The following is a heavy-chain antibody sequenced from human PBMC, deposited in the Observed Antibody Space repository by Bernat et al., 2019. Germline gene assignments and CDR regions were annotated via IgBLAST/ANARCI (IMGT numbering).Heavy chain of an antibody. V-gene: IGHV3-30*18. CDR2: ISYDGSNK. J-gene: IGHJ6*02. D-gene: IGHD2-15*01. CDR1: GFTFSSYG. CDR3: AKEVGYCSGGSCYYYYGMDV. Sequence: QVQLVESGGDVVQPGRSLRLSCAASGFTFSSYGMHWVRQAPGKGLEWVAVISYDGSNKYYADSVKGRFTIPRDNSKNTLYLQMNSLRAEDTAVYYCAKEVGYCSGGSCYYYYGMDVWGQGTTVTVSS.